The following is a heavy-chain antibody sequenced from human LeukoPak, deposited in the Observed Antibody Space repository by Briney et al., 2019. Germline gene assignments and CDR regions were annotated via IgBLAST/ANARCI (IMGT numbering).Heavy chain of an antibody. V-gene: IGHV3-7*03. CDR3: AKGYLAPGPTYDY. D-gene: IGHD1-26*01. Sequence: GGSLRLSCAASGFTFSSNWMSWVRQAPGKRLEWVANIKQDGSEKYYVDSVKGRFTISRDNAKNSLYLQMNSLRGEDTAVYYCAKGYLAPGPTYDYWGQGALVTVSS. CDR1: GFTFSSNW. J-gene: IGHJ4*02. CDR2: IKQDGSEK.